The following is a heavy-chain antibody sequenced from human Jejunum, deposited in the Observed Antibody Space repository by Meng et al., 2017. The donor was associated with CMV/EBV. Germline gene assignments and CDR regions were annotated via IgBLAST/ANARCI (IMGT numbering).Heavy chain of an antibody. Sequence: TFSSYGVSWVRQVPGQGLEWMGGTIPIFGTANYAQKFQGRVTIIADESTSTAYMDLTSLRSEDTAIYYCARTTPRLAAAGLNYFDYWGQGTLVTVSS. V-gene: IGHV1-69*01. D-gene: IGHD6-13*01. J-gene: IGHJ4*02. CDR1: TFSSYG. CDR3: ARTTPRLAAAGLNYFDY. CDR2: TIPIFGTA.